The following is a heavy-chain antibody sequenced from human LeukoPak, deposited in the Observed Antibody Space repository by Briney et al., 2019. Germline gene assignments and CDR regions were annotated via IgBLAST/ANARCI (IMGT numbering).Heavy chain of an antibody. V-gene: IGHV3-7*01. Sequence: GGSLRLSCAASGFTFSNYWLTWVRQAPGQGLEWVANIKQDGSEKHYVDSVKGRFTISRDNAKNSLYLQMNSLRAEDTAVYYCAKDSTGGEDYWGQGTLVTVSS. CDR2: IKQDGSEK. CDR1: GFTFSNYW. CDR3: AKDSTGGEDY. J-gene: IGHJ4*02. D-gene: IGHD1-14*01.